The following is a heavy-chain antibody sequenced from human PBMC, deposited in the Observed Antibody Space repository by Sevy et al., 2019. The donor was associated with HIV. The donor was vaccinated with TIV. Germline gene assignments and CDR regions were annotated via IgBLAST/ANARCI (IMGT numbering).Heavy chain of an antibody. CDR3: AKDDGYTINWYPRFDP. J-gene: IGHJ5*02. CDR1: GFTFSSYD. V-gene: IGHV3-23*01. CDR2: ISGSGVST. D-gene: IGHD6-13*01. Sequence: GGSLRLSCAASGFTFSSYDMSWVRQAPGKGLEWVSVISGSGVSTYYADSVKGRFTISRDNSKNTLYLQMNSLRREDTAVYYCAKDDGYTINWYPRFDPWGQGTLVTVSS.